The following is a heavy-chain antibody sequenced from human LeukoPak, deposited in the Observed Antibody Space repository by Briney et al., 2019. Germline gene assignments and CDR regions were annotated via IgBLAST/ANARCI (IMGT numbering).Heavy chain of an antibody. CDR1: GYTFTSYA. V-gene: IGHV1-3*01. CDR3: ARDPTSSSWYGRDAFDI. J-gene: IGHJ3*02. CDR2: FNAGNGNT. D-gene: IGHD6-13*01. Sequence: ASVKVSCKASGYTFTSYAMHWVRQAPGQRIEWMGWFNAGNGNTKYSQKFQGRVTITRDTSASTAYMELSSLRSEDTAVYYCARDPTSSSWYGRDAFDIWGQGTMVTVSS.